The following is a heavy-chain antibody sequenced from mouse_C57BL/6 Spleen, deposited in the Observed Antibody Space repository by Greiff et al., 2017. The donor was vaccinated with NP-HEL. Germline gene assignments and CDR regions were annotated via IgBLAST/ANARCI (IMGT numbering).Heavy chain of an antibody. CDR3: ARVGYYGSSPYWYFDV. CDR1: GFTFSDYY. Sequence: EVKLMESEGGLVQPGSSMKLSCTASGFTFSDYYMAWVRQVPEKGLEWVANINYDGSSTYYLDSLKSRFIISRDNAKNILYLQMSSLKSEDTATYYCARVGYYGSSPYWYFDVWGTGTTVTVSS. D-gene: IGHD1-1*01. V-gene: IGHV5-16*01. CDR2: INYDGSST. J-gene: IGHJ1*03.